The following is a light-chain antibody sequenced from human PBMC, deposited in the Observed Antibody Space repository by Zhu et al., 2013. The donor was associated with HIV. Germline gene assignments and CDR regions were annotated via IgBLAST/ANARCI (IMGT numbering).Light chain of an antibody. V-gene: IGLV1-40*01. CDR1: DSNIGATKN. CDR2: GIN. CDR3: QSHAGGLNGWV. J-gene: IGLJ3*02. Sequence: QSVLTQPPSVSGAPGQRVTMSCTGSDSNIGATKNINWYQQVPGAVPKVVMYGINIRPSGVPDRFSGSKSGTSASLAITGLQAQDEATYYCQSHAGGLNGWVFGGGTKLTV.